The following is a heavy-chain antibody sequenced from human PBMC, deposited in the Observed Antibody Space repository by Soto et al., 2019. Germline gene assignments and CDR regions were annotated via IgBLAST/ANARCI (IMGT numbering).Heavy chain of an antibody. CDR1: GFTFSSYW. D-gene: IGHD3-3*01. CDR3: ARGTPPPFWSGTLAFDY. V-gene: IGHV3-7*01. CDR2: IKQDGSEK. J-gene: IGHJ4*02. Sequence: GGSLRLSCAASGFTFSSYWMSWVRQAPGKGLEWVANIKQDGSEKYYVDSVKGRFTIPRDNAKNSLYLQMNSLRAEDTAVYYCARGTPPPFWSGTLAFDYWGQGTLVTVSS.